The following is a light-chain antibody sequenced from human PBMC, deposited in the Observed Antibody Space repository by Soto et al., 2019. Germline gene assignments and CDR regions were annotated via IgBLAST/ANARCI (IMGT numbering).Light chain of an antibody. Sequence: EVVLTQSPGTLSLSPGERATLSCRASQSVSNNYLAWYQQKPGQSPKLLIFGSSDRATGIPDRFSGSGSWKDFTLTISSLEPEDFAVYYCQQYGSSPPYTFGQGTRLEIK. CDR2: GSS. CDR1: QSVSNNY. CDR3: QQYGSSPPYT. J-gene: IGKJ2*01. V-gene: IGKV3-20*01.